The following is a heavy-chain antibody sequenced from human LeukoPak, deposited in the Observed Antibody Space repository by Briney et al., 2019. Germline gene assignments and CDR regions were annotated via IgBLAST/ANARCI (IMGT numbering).Heavy chain of an antibody. CDR1: GGSFSGYY. J-gene: IGHJ6*03. D-gene: IGHD2-15*01. V-gene: IGHV4-34*01. CDR3: ARGVSGLYYYYYYMDV. Sequence: SETLSLTCAVYGGSFSGYYWSWIRQPPGKGLEWIGEINHSGSTNYNPSLKSRVTISVDTSKNQFSLKLSSVTAADTAVYYCARGVSGLYYYYYYMDVWGKGTTVTVSS. CDR2: INHSGST.